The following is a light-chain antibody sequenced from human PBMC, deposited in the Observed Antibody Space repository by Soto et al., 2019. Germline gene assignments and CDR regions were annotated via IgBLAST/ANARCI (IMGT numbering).Light chain of an antibody. CDR3: QQYNNWPQT. J-gene: IGKJ2*01. CDR1: QSVSSN. Sequence: EIVMTQSPATLSVSPGERATLSCRASQSVSSNLAWYQQKPRQAPRLLIYGASTRATGIPARFSGSGSGTEFTRTISSLQSEEFAVYYCQQYNNWPQTFGQGTKLEIK. V-gene: IGKV3-15*01. CDR2: GAS.